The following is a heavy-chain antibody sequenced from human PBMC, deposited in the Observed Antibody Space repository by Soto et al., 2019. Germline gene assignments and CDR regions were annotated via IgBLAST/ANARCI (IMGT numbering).Heavy chain of an antibody. CDR3: ARHNGSPGYYYGMDV. Sequence: VSLKIPCNGSGYRFTSPCIDWGRRVPWKGLEWMGIIYPGDSDTRYSPSFQGQVTISADKSGSTAYLQWSRLKASDTGIYYRARHNGSPGYYYGMDVWGQGTTVTVSS. CDR1: GYRFTSPC. CDR2: IYPGDSDT. J-gene: IGHJ6*02. D-gene: IGHD2-8*01. V-gene: IGHV5-51*01.